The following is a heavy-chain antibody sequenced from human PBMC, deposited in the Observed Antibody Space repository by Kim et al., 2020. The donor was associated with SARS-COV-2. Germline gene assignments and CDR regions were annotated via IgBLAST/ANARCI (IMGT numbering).Heavy chain of an antibody. CDR2: IGASGGGT. V-gene: IGHV3-23*01. CDR3: VGYINYGGYFDY. Sequence: GGSLRLSCAASGFTFKSYAMSWVRQAPGKGLEWVSSIGASGGGTFYADSVKGRFTISRDNSKNTLYLEMNSLRAEDTAVYYCVGYINYGGYFDYWGQGTL. J-gene: IGHJ4*01. CDR1: GFTFKSYA. D-gene: IGHD4-17*01.